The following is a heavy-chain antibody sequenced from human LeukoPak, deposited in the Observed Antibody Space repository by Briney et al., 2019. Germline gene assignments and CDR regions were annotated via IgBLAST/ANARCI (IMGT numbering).Heavy chain of an antibody. D-gene: IGHD1-26*01. Sequence: ASVKVSCKASGYTFTSYGISWVRQAPGQGPEWMGWISGYNGNTNYAQKVQGRVTMTADTSTSTAFMELRSLRSDDTAVYYCARDRIVGAEDDAFHFWGQGTMVTVSS. CDR2: ISGYNGNT. CDR1: GYTFTSYG. J-gene: IGHJ3*01. CDR3: ARDRIVGAEDDAFHF. V-gene: IGHV1-18*01.